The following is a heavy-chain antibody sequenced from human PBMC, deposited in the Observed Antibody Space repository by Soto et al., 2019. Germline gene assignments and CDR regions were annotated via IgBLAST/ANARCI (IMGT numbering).Heavy chain of an antibody. CDR3: ARNGGSTWYYFDS. J-gene: IGHJ4*02. V-gene: IGHV4-34*01. Sequence: PSETLSLTCAVYGASFTGYYGCWIRQSPGKGLERIGEVSHRGSTNYNPSLKSRVTISVDTSTNQFFLNLKSVTAADTGIYYCARNGGSTWYYFDSWGQGTVVTVSS. D-gene: IGHD6-13*01. CDR1: GASFTGYY. CDR2: VSHRGST.